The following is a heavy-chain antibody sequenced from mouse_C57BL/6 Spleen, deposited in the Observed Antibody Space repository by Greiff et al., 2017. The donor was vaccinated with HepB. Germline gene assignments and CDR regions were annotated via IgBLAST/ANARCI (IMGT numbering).Heavy chain of an antibody. CDR1: GFSLTSYA. CDR2: IWTGGGT. CDR3: ARNPNYYGSGYAMDY. V-gene: IGHV2-9-1*01. J-gene: IGHJ4*01. D-gene: IGHD1-1*01. Sequence: VKLQESGPGLVAPSQSLSITCTVSGFSLTSYAISWVRQPPGKGLEWLGVIWTGGGTNYNSALKSRLSISKDNSKSQVFLKMNSLQTDDTARYYCARNPNYYGSGYAMDYWGQGTSVTVSS.